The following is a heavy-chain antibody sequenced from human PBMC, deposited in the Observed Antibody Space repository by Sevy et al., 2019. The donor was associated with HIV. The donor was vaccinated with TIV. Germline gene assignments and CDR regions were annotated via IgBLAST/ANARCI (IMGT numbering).Heavy chain of an antibody. V-gene: IGHV3-7*01. Sequence: GGSLRLSCAASGFTFSSYWMNWIRQAPGKGLEWVANIKQDGSEKYYVDSVKGRFTISRDNANNSLYLEMNTRRAEDTAVDYCATSGGETWGQGTLVTVSS. CDR3: ATSGGET. J-gene: IGHJ5*02. D-gene: IGHD3-16*01. CDR2: IKQDGSEK. CDR1: GFTFSSYW.